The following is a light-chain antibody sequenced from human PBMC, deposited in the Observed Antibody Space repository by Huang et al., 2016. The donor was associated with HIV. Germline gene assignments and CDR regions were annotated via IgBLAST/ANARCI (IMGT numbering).Light chain of an antibody. V-gene: IGKV3-11*01. J-gene: IGKJ5*01. CDR3: QQRINWPAIT. CDR2: DAS. CDR1: QSVGSY. Sequence: EIVLTQSPATLSLSPGERATLSCRASQSVGSYLAWFQQKPGQVPRLLSYDASNRATGVPARFSGGGSGTDCTLTVSSLEPEDFAVYYCQQRINWPAITFGQGTRLEIK.